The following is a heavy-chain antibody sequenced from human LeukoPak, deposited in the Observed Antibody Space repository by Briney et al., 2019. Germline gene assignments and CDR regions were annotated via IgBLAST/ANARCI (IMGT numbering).Heavy chain of an antibody. D-gene: IGHD3-3*01. CDR2: ISYDGSNK. V-gene: IGHV3-30-3*01. Sequence: GGSLRLSCAASGFTFSSYAMHWVRQAPGKGLEWVAVISYDGSNKYYADSVKGRFTISRDNSKNTLYLQMNSLRAEDTAVYYCARVLGSGRYDFWSGYCPWGQGTLVTASS. CDR1: GFTFSSYA. CDR3: ARVLGSGRYDFWSGYCP. J-gene: IGHJ4*02.